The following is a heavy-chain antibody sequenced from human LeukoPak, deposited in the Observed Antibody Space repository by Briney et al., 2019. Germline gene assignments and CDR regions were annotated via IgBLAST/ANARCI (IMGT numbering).Heavy chain of an antibody. J-gene: IGHJ4*02. CDR2: ISYSGST. V-gene: IGHV4-31*09. CDR1: VGSITNGGYF. CDR3: FYSSGWYRQLDY. Sequence: SQTLSLTCTVSVGSITNGGYFWSWIRQHPGKGLECIGHISYSGSTYYTPSLKSRVTISVDTSKNQFSLKLSSVTAADTAVYYCFYSSGWYRQLDYWGQGTLVTVSS. D-gene: IGHD6-19*01.